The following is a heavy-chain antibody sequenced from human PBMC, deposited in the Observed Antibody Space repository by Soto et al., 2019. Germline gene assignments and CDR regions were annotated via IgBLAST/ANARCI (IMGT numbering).Heavy chain of an antibody. D-gene: IGHD4-4*01. J-gene: IGHJ6*02. CDR2: ISYDGSDK. CDR3: ARGSYGNRHYYHAMDV. V-gene: IGHV3-30-3*01. Sequence: QVQLVESGGGVVQPGRSLRLSCAASGFTLSPYAMFWVRQAPGKGLEYVAVISYDGSDKYYADSVKGRFTISRDNSKNPLYLQMNSLRAEDTGIYYCARGSYGNRHYYHAMDVWGQGTTVTVSS. CDR1: GFTLSPYA.